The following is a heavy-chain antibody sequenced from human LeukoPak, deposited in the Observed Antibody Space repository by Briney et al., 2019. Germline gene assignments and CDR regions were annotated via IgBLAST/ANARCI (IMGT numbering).Heavy chain of an antibody. CDR2: INHSGST. CDR3: ARGPPSQYYYGSGLYSMDV. V-gene: IGHV4-34*01. J-gene: IGHJ6*04. D-gene: IGHD3-10*01. CDR1: GGSFSGYC. Sequence: SETLSLTCAVFGGSFSGYCWSWNRRPPGKGLEWIGEINHSGSTNYNPSLKSRVTISVDTSKNQFSLKLSSVTAADTAVYYCARGPPSQYYYGSGLYSMDVWGKGTMVTVSS.